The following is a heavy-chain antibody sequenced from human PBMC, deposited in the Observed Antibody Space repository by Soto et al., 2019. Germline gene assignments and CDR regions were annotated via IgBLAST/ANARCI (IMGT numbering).Heavy chain of an antibody. CDR3: ARDQRYLRQGYSDY. V-gene: IGHV3-21*01. J-gene: IGHJ4*02. D-gene: IGHD4-4*01. CDR2: IGDTGTFI. Sequence: EVQLVESGGGLVKPGGSLRLSCVGSAFIFSDHSMNWVRQAPGKGLEWVTSIGDTGTFIYYADSVKGRFTISRDNAKNSLLLQMDSRRPEDTAVYYCARDQRYLRQGYSDYWGQGTLVTVSS. CDR1: AFIFSDHS.